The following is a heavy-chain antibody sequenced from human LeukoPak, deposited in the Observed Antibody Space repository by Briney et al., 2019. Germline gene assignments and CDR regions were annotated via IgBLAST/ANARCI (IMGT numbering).Heavy chain of an antibody. Sequence: VGSLRLSCAASGFTFRSYAVNWVREAPGKGLEWVSAISGSGGSTYYADSVKGRFTISRDNSRNTLSLQMSNLRPEDTAVYYCAKESGATWNIDSWGQGTLVTVSA. J-gene: IGHJ4*02. V-gene: IGHV3-23*01. CDR1: GFTFRSYA. CDR3: AKESGATWNIDS. CDR2: ISGSGGST. D-gene: IGHD1/OR15-1a*01.